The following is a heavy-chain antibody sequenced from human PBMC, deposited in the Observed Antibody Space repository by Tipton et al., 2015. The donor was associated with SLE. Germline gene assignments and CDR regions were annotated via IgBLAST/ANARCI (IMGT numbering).Heavy chain of an antibody. CDR1: GFTFSSYG. J-gene: IGHJ4*02. V-gene: IGHV3-30*02. D-gene: IGHD3-22*01. Sequence: SLRLSCAASGFTFSSYGMHWVRQAPGKGLDGVAFIRYDGSNKYYADSVKGRFTISRDNSKNTLYLQMNSLRAEDTAVFYCAKEDSSGYYYFDYWGQGTLVTVSS. CDR2: IRYDGSNK. CDR3: AKEDSSGYYYFDY.